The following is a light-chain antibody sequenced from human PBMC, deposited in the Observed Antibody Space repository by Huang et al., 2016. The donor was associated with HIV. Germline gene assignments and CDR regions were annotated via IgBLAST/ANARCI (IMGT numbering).Light chain of an antibody. CDR2: SSS. CDR1: QDISEY. V-gene: IGKV1-16*01. J-gene: IGKJ2*01. CDR3: QQYDNYPRT. Sequence: DIQRTQPPSSLSASVGDTVTITCRASQDISEYLAWFQQKPGQAPTYLIYSSSTLHPGVPSRFSGSGSGTRFTLTINSLQPEDFATYYCQQYDNYPRTFGHGTKVDIK.